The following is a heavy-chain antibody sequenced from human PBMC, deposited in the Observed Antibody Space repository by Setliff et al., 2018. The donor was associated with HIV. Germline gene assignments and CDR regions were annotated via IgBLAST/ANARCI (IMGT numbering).Heavy chain of an antibody. CDR2: IYTSGST. J-gene: IGHJ4*02. V-gene: IGHV4-4*07. D-gene: IGHD6-19*01. CDR3: ARDPYISGFDY. CDR1: GGSISGYY. Sequence: KPSETLSLTCTVSGGSISGYYWSWIRQPAGKGLGWIGRIYTSGSTNYNPSLKSRVTLSIDTSKNQFSLKLSSVTAADTAVYYCARDPYISGFDYWGQGTLVTVSS.